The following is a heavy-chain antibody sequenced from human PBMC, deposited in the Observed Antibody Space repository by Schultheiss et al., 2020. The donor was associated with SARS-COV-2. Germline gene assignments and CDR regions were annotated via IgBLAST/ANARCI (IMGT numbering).Heavy chain of an antibody. Sequence: GGSLRLSCAASGFTVSSNYMSWVRQAPGKGLEWVSVIYSGGSTYYADSVKGRFTISRDNSKNTLYLQMNSLRAEDTAVYYCARSNVEGYYYYYYMDVWGKGTTVTVSS. CDR2: IYSGGST. J-gene: IGHJ6*03. CDR1: GFTVSSNY. D-gene: IGHD4/OR15-4a*01. CDR3: ARSNVEGYYYYYYMDV. V-gene: IGHV3-53*01.